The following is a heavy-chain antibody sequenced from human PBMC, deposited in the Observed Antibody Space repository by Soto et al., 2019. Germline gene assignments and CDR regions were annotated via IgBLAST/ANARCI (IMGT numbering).Heavy chain of an antibody. CDR2: INHSGST. J-gene: IGHJ6*03. D-gene: IGHD2-2*01. V-gene: IGHV4-34*01. CDR3: ARIRRGGIGCYGWAHYYMEG. Sequence: PSDPLSLTFAVYGRSFSGYYWSWIRQPPGKGLEWIGEINHSGSTNYNPSLKSRVTISVDTSKNQFSLKPSSVTAADTAVYYCARIRRGGIGCYGWAHYYMEGWGKGTKVTVS. CDR1: GRSFSGYY.